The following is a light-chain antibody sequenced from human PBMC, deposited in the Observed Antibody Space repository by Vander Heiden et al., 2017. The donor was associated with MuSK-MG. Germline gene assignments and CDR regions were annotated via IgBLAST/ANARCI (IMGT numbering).Light chain of an antibody. CDR2: AAS. J-gene: IGKJ4*01. CDR3: QQCYSTPHT. V-gene: IGKV1-39*01. CDR1: QSISRY. Sequence: DIQMTQSPSSLSASVGDRVTITCRASQSISRYFNWYQQKPGKAPKLLIYAASSLQSGVPSRFSGSGSGTDFTLTISRLQPEDCATYYCQQCYSTPHTFGGGTKVEIK.